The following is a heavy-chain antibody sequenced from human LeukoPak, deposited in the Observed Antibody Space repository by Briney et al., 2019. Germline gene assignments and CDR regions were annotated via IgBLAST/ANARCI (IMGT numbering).Heavy chain of an antibody. V-gene: IGHV5-51*01. J-gene: IGHJ3*02. D-gene: IGHD2-2*01. CDR1: GYSFTSYW. CDR3: ASATYCSSTSCHGAFDI. CDR2: IYPGDSDT. Sequence: GESLKISCKGSGYSFTSYWIGWVRQMPGKGLEWMGIIYPGDSDTRYSPSFRGQVTISADKSISTAYLQWSSLKASDTAMCYCASATYCSSTSCHGAFDIWGQGTMVTVSS.